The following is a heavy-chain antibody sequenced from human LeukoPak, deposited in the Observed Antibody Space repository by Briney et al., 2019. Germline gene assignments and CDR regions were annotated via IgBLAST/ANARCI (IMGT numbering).Heavy chain of an antibody. Sequence: PGGSLRLSCAASGFTFSSYAMSWVRQPPGKGLEWIGEINHSGSTNYNPSLKSRVTISVDTSKNQFSLKLSSVTAADTAVYYCARREWVKIVVRYRPISYYFDYWGQGTLVTVSS. CDR1: GFTFSSYA. CDR2: INHSGST. J-gene: IGHJ4*02. D-gene: IGHD1-26*01. V-gene: IGHV4-34*01. CDR3: ARREWVKIVVRYRPISYYFDY.